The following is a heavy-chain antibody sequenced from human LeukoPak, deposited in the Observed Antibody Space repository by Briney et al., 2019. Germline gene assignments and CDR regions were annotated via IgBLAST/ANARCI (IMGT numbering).Heavy chain of an antibody. D-gene: IGHD6-6*01. CDR3: AKRAARPAYYFEF. Sequence: GGSLRLSCADSGFTFSSYALSWVRQAPGKGLEWVSTVTVSGGGTYYGDSVKGRFTISRDNSKNTLYLQMNSLRAEDTAVYYCAKRAARPAYYFEFWGQGTLVTISS. V-gene: IGHV3-23*01. CDR2: VTVSGGGT. CDR1: GFTFSSYA. J-gene: IGHJ4*02.